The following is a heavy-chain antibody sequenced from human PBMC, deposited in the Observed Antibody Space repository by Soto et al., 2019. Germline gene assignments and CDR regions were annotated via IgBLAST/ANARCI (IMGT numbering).Heavy chain of an antibody. CDR3: ARVFPSYCGGDCSYFDS. CDR1: GGSVNSYY. V-gene: IGHV4-59*02. CDR2: IFYSGSS. Sequence: SETMSLTCTVSGGSVNSYYWSWIRQPPGKGLEWIGYIFYSGSSNYNPSLKSRVTMSVDMSKNQFSLKLNSVTAADTAVYYCARVFPSYCGGDCSYFDSWGQGALVT. D-gene: IGHD2-21*02. J-gene: IGHJ4*02.